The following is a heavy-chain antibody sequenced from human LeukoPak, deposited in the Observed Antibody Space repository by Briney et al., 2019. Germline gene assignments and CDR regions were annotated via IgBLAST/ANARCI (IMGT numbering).Heavy chain of an antibody. CDR3: TTDLGLTMIRGVIVY. CDR2: IKSKGDGETT. J-gene: IGHJ4*02. D-gene: IGHD3-10*01. Sequence: GGSLRLSCAASGFTFTNAWMTWVRQAPGKGLEWVGRIKSKGDGETTDYTAPVKGRFTMSRDDSKATLYLQMSSLAAEDTAVYYCTTDLGLTMIRGVIVYWGQGALVTSPQ. CDR1: GFTFTNAW. V-gene: IGHV3-15*01.